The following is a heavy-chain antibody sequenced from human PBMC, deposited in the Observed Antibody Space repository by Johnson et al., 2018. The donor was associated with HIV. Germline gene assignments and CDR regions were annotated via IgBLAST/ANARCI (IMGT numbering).Heavy chain of an antibody. Sequence: MQLVESGGGLVQPGGSLRLSCAASGITVGPNYMSWVRQAPVKGLEWVSVLFSVGDVYYADSVKGRFTISRDNSKHMVYLQMNSLRPEDTAVYYCARDRRGHLSCSSDACDIWGQGTMFTVS. CDR1: GITVGPNY. D-gene: IGHD2-15*01. J-gene: IGHJ3*02. CDR3: ARDRRGHLSCSSDACDI. CDR2: LFSVGDV. V-gene: IGHV3-66*02.